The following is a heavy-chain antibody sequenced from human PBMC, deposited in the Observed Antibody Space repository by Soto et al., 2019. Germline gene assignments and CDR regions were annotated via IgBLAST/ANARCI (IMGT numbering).Heavy chain of an antibody. V-gene: IGHV1-18*04. Sequence: ASVKVSCKASGYTFTSFPVSWVRQAPGQGLEWMGSITSHNGRTEYAQKFQGRVTMTRDTSTSTVYMELKSLRFDDTAVYYCARERIEALKNILHYFDNWGQGSLVTVSS. CDR1: GYTFTSFP. J-gene: IGHJ4*02. CDR3: ARERIEALKNILHYFDN. CDR2: ITSHNGRT. D-gene: IGHD2-21*01.